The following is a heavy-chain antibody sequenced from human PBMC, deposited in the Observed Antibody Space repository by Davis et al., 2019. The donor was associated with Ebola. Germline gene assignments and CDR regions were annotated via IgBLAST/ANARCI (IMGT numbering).Heavy chain of an antibody. Sequence: ASVKVSCKASGFTFIDYYIHWVRQAPGQGPEWMGWIGLNSASTKYSYKFQGRVTMTRDTSINTAHMELSGLRSDDTAVYYCARDDKVMHFDYWGQGTLVTVSS. J-gene: IGHJ4*02. V-gene: IGHV1-2*02. CDR3: ARDDKVMHFDY. CDR1: GFTFIDYY. D-gene: IGHD3-16*01. CDR2: IGLNSAST.